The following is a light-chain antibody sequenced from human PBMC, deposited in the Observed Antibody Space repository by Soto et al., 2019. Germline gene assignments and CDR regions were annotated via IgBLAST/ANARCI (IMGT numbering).Light chain of an antibody. J-gene: IGLJ2*01. CDR3: CSYAGFSTSAI. V-gene: IGLV2-23*01. CDR2: EGS. Sequence: QSALTQPASVSGSPGQSITISCTGTSSDVGKYILVSWYQHHPGKAPKVIIYEGSKRPSGVSSRFSGSKSGNTAYLTISGLQAEDEAEYHCCSYAGFSTSAIFGGGTKLTVL. CDR1: SSDVGKYIL.